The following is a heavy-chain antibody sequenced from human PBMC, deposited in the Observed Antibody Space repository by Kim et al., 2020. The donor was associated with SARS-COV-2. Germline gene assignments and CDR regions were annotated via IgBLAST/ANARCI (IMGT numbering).Heavy chain of an antibody. V-gene: IGHV4-39*07. CDR1: GGSISSSSYY. CDR2: IYYSGST. CDR3: ARTRMGYEDSSGYFFEFGFDP. D-gene: IGHD3-22*01. Sequence: SETLSLTCTVSGGSISSSSYYWGWIRQPPGKGLEWIGSIYYSGSTYYNPSLKSRVTISVDTSKNQFSLKLSSVTAADTAVYYCARTRMGYEDSSGYFFEFGFDPWGQGTLVTVSS. J-gene: IGHJ5*02.